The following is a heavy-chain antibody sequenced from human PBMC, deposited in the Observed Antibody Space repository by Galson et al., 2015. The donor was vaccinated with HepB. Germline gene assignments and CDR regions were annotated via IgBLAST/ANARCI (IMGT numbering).Heavy chain of an antibody. Sequence: SVKVSCKASGYTFSSYGITWVRQAPGQGLEWTGWVGAYTGNTDYAKKFRGRVTMTTDTSTSTVYMELRSLSSDDTAVYYCARECCSATGCYEGFYAFDIWGQRTMVTVSS. CDR2: VGAYTGNT. V-gene: IGHV1-18*01. J-gene: IGHJ3*02. CDR1: GYTFSSYG. D-gene: IGHD2-2*01. CDR3: ARECCSATGCYEGFYAFDI.